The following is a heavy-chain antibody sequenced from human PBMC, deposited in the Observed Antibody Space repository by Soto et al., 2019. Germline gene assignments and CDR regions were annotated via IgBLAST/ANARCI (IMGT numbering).Heavy chain of an antibody. Sequence: GGSLRLSCAASGFTVSSYGMHWVRQAPGKGLEWVAVISYDGSNKYYADSVKGRFTISRDNSKNTLYLQMNSLRAEDTAVYYCAKGDTAMIDYYYYGMDVWGQGTTVTVSS. J-gene: IGHJ6*02. D-gene: IGHD5-18*01. V-gene: IGHV3-30*18. CDR2: ISYDGSNK. CDR1: GFTVSSYG. CDR3: AKGDTAMIDYYYYGMDV.